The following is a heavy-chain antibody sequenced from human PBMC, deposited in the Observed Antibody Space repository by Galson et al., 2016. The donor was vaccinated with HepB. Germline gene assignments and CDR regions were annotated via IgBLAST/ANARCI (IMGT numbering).Heavy chain of an antibody. V-gene: IGHV3-23*01. CDR2: ISGSGGST. CDR3: AKDRNTVVTYGMDV. Sequence: SLRLSCAASGFTISAYWMSWVRQAPGKGLEWVSAISGSGGSTYYADSVKGRFTISRDNSKNTLYLQINSLRAEDTAVYYCAKDRNTVVTYGMDVWGQRTTVTVSS. CDR1: GFTISAYW. D-gene: IGHD4-23*01. J-gene: IGHJ6*02.